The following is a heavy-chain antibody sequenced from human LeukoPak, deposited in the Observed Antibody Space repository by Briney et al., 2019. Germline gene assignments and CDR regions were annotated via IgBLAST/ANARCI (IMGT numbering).Heavy chain of an antibody. V-gene: IGHV4-59*01. CDR1: GGSISSYY. D-gene: IGHD3-22*01. Sequence: PSETLSLTCTVSGGSISSYYWSWIRQPPGKGLEWIGYIYYSGSTNYNPSLKSRVTISVDTSKNQFSLKLSSVTAADTAVYYCARVGSSGYYDSLYGMDVWGQGTTVTVSS. CDR3: ARVGSSGYYDSLYGMDV. J-gene: IGHJ6*02. CDR2: IYYSGST.